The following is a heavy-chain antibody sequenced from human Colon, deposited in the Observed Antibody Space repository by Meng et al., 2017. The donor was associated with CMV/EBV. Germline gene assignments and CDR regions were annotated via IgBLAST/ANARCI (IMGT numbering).Heavy chain of an antibody. Sequence: GESLKISCAASGFTFTTYEMNWVRQAPGKGLEWVSYISGSGSTIHYADSVKGRFTISRDNAKNSLYLQMNTLRAEDAAVYYCTKMGRKYSGYDVDCWGQGALVTVSS. D-gene: IGHD5-12*01. CDR3: TKMGRKYSGYDVDC. CDR1: GFTFTTYE. J-gene: IGHJ4*02. V-gene: IGHV3-48*03. CDR2: ISGSGSTI.